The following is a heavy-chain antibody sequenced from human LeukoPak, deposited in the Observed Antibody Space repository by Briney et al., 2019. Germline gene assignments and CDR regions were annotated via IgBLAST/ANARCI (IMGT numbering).Heavy chain of an antibody. CDR3: ARETCLAGFASGLGFNY. Sequence: SETLSLTCTVSGASISSWYWSWIRQPPGKGLEWIGYIYGSGNTNYNPSLKSRVTMSIDTSKYQFSLKLTSVTAADTATYYCARETCLAGFASGLGFNYWGQGILVTVSS. D-gene: IGHD6-19*01. CDR1: GASISSWY. V-gene: IGHV4-59*01. J-gene: IGHJ4*02. CDR2: IYGSGNT.